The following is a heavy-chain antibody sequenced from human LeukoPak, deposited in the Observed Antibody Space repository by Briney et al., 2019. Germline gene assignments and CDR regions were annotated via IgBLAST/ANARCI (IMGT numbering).Heavy chain of an antibody. CDR3: ARVMLPRGPRFDY. J-gene: IGHJ4*02. CDR2: INHSGGT. V-gene: IGHV4-34*01. D-gene: IGHD3-10*01. Sequence: PSETLSLTCAVYGGSFSGFYWSWIRQPPGKGLEWIGDINHSGGTNYIPSLKSRVTISVDTSKNQFSLKLSSVTAADTAVYYCARVMLPRGPRFDYWGQGTLVTVSS. CDR1: GGSFSGFY.